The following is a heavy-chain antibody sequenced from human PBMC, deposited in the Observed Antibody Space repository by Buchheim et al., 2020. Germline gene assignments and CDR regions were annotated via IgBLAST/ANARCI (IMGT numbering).Heavy chain of an antibody. D-gene: IGHD5-18*01. V-gene: IGHV3-33*06. CDR1: GFSFSSYG. CDR3: AKDFGYSYGFYNYFDC. CDR2: IWYDGSNK. J-gene: IGHJ4*02. Sequence: QVQLVESGGGVVQPGRSLRLSCAASGFSFSSYGMHWVRQAPGKGLEWVALIWYDGSNKYYADSVKGRFTISRDNSKNPVYVQMNSLRAEDTAVYYCAKDFGYSYGFYNYFDCWGQGTL.